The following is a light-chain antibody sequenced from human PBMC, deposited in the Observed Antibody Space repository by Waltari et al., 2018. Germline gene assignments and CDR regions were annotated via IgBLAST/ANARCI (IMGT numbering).Light chain of an antibody. J-gene: IGKJ4*01. CDR1: QTFSGSY. CDR3: QHYGTSPPLT. CDR2: GAS. V-gene: IGKV3-20*01. Sequence: RARQTFSGSYLAWYQHKPGQAPGLLIYGASTRAAGCPVRFSGSGSGTDFTLTISRLEPEDFAVYYCQHYGTSPPLTFGGGTKVEIK.